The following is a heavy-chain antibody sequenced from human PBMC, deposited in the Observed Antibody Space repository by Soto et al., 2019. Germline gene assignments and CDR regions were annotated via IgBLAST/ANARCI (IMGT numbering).Heavy chain of an antibody. CDR1: GYSFTSYW. D-gene: IGHD2-21*02. V-gene: IGHV5-51*01. CDR2: IYPGDSDT. CDR3: ARRYCGGDCYREFDY. J-gene: IGHJ4*02. Sequence: SLKISCKGSGYSFTSYWIGWVRQMPGKGLEWMGIIYPGDSDTRYSPSFQGQVTISADKSISTAYLQWSSLKASDTAMYYCARRYCGGDCYREFDYWGQGTLVTAPQ.